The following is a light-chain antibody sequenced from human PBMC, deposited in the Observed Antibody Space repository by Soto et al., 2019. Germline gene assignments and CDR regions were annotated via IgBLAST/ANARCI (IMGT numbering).Light chain of an antibody. Sequence: EIVLTQSPGTLSLSPGERATLSCKASQSVTSRYLAWYQQKPGQAPRLLIYGASSRATGIPDRFSGSGSGTEFTLTISRREPEDVAVYFCQQYNNSPEYTFGQGTKLEIK. CDR1: QSVTSRY. CDR2: GAS. J-gene: IGKJ2*01. V-gene: IGKV3-20*01. CDR3: QQYNNSPEYT.